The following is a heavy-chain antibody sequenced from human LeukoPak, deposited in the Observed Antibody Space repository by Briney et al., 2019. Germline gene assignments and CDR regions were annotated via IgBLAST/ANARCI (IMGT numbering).Heavy chain of an antibody. Sequence: GASVKVSCKASGYTFTSYYMHWVRQAPGQGLEWMGIINPSGGSTSYAQKFQGRVTMTRDTSTSTVYMELSSLRSEDTAVYYCARDRETYGENPYYYYYGMDVWGQGTTVTVSS. J-gene: IGHJ6*02. V-gene: IGHV1-46*01. CDR1: GYTFTSYY. CDR2: INPSGGST. CDR3: ARDRETYGENPYYYYYGMDV. D-gene: IGHD4-17*01.